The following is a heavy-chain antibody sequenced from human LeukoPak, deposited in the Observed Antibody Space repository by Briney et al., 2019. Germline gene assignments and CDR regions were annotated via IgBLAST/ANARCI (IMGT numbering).Heavy chain of an antibody. CDR3: ASRAGAYSHPYDY. D-gene: IGHD4/OR15-4a*01. CDR2: ISGSGGST. J-gene: IGHJ4*02. V-gene: IGHV3-23*01. CDR1: GFTFSSYG. Sequence: GGTLRLSCPASGFTFSSYGMNWVRQAPGKGLEWVSAISGSGGSTYYADSVKGRFTISRDNSKNTLYLQMNSLRAEDTAVYYCASRAGAYSHPYDYWGQGTLVTVSS.